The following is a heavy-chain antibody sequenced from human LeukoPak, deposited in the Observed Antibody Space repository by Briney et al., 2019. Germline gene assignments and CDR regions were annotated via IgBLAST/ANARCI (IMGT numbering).Heavy chain of an antibody. CDR1: GFTFSSSA. CDR3: TKGDRNSGWTG. Sequence: GGSLRLSCAASGFTFSSSAMSWVRQAPGKGLEWVSAISNNGGYTYYADSVQGRFTISRDNSKSTLCLQMNSLRAEDTAVYYCTKGDRNSGWTGWGQGTLVTVSS. D-gene: IGHD6-19*01. CDR2: ISNNGGYT. J-gene: IGHJ4*02. V-gene: IGHV3-23*01.